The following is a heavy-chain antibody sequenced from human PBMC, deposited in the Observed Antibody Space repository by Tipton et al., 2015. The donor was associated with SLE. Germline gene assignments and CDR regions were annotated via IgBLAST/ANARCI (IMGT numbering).Heavy chain of an antibody. CDR1: GGSIGSSYY. CDR3: ARRERSPTWFDP. D-gene: IGHD5-24*01. V-gene: IGHV4-39*01. J-gene: IGHJ5*02. CDR2: IYYSGNT. Sequence: TLSLTCTVSGGSIGSSYYWAWIRQPPGKGLDWIGTIYYSGNTYYSPSLQSRVTMFIDASKNQFSLKMNSVSAADTAVYYCARRERSPTWFDPWGQGTLVTVSS.